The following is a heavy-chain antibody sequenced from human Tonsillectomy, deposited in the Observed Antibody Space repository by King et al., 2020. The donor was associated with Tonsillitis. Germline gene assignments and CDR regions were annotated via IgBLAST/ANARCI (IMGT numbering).Heavy chain of an antibody. D-gene: IGHD1-14*01. Sequence: VQLVQSGGGVVQPGRSLRLSCAASGFTFSNYGMHWVRQAPGKGLEWVGLIAYDESYEIYADSVKGRFTISRDNSKNTLYLEMNSLRVEDTAVYYCAKDGIGLPDWYFDLWGRGTLVTVSS. CDR2: IAYDESYE. J-gene: IGHJ2*01. V-gene: IGHV3-30*18. CDR3: AKDGIGLPDWYFDL. CDR1: GFTFSNYG.